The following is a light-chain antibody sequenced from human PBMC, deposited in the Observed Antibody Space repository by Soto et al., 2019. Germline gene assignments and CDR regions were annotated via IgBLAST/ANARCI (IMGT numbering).Light chain of an antibody. CDR1: QSVSSY. V-gene: IGKV3-11*01. CDR3: QQRSNWPIT. Sequence: EIVLTQSPATLPLSPGERATLSCRASQSVSSYLAWYQQKPGQAPRLLIYDASSRATGIPARFSGSGSGTDFTLTISSLEPEDFAVYYCQQRSNWPITFGQGTRLEIK. CDR2: DAS. J-gene: IGKJ5*01.